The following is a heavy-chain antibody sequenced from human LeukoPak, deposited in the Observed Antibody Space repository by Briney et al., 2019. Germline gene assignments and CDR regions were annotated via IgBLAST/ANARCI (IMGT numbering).Heavy chain of an antibody. D-gene: IGHD3-16*01. Sequence: ASVKVSCKASGYTFTSYYMHWVRQAPGQGLEWMGIINPSGGSTSYAQKFQGRVTMTRDTSTSTVYMELSSLRSEDTAVYYCAGDPPDYIAFDIWGQGTMVTVSS. CDR2: INPSGGST. V-gene: IGHV1-46*01. CDR1: GYTFTSYY. CDR3: AGDPPDYIAFDI. J-gene: IGHJ3*02.